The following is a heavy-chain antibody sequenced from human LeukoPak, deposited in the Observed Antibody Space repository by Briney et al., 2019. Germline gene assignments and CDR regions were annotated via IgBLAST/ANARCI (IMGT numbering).Heavy chain of an antibody. CDR1: GFTFSSFA. CDR3: AKAFRIVGIGNPDDAFDV. CDR2: FSGSGGST. V-gene: IGHV3-23*01. D-gene: IGHD1-26*01. J-gene: IGHJ3*01. Sequence: GGSLRLSCAASGFTFSSFAMSWVRQAPGKGLEWVSTFSGSGGSTYYADSVKGRFTLSRDNSENTLYLQLNSLRAEDSGIYYCAKAFRIVGIGNPDDAFDVWGQGTVVTVS.